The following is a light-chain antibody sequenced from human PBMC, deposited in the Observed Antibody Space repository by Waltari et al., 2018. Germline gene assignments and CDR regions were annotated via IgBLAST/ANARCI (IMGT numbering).Light chain of an antibody. V-gene: IGKV1-39*01. J-gene: IGKJ3*01. CDR3: QQSYSTPIFT. CDR1: QSISSY. Sequence: DIQMTQSPSSLSASVGDRVTITCRASQSISSYLNWYQQKPGKAPKPLIYAASSLQSGVPSRFSGSGSGTDFTLTISSLQPEDFATYYCQQSYSTPIFTFGPGTKVDIK. CDR2: AAS.